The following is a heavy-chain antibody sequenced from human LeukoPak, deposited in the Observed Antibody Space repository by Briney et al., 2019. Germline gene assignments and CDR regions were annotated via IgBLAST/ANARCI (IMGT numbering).Heavy chain of an antibody. CDR1: GFTFDGYT. V-gene: IGHV3-21*01. D-gene: IGHD2-21*02. J-gene: IGHJ4*02. CDR3: ARAEASVTAFDF. CDR2: ISSRSDYI. Sequence: GGSLRLSCAASGFTFDGYTMNWVRQAPGKGLEWVTSISSRSDYIYYADSVRGRFTVSRENAKNSLSLQMNTLRAEDTATYYCARAEASVTAFDFWGQGSLVTVSS.